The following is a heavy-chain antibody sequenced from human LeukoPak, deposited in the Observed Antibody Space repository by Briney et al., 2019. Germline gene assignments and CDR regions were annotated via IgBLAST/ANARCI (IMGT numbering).Heavy chain of an antibody. CDR1: GDSFSSKSAS. CDR3: ARGTGSLDY. CDR2: TYSRSKWFN. D-gene: IGHD1-26*01. Sequence: QTLSLTCAISGDSFSSKSASWNWIRQSPSRGLEWLGRTYSRSKWFNDYAVSVKSLITINPDTSKNQFSLHLGSVTPDDTAVYYCARGTGSLDYWGQGTLVTVSS. J-gene: IGHJ4*02. V-gene: IGHV6-1*01.